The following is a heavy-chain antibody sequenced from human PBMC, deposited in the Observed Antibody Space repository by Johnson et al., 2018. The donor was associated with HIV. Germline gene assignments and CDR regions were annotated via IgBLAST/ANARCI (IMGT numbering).Heavy chain of an antibody. CDR3: ARGRDSSGFNDAFDI. J-gene: IGHJ3*02. D-gene: IGHD3-22*01. CDR2: IGTAGDT. V-gene: IGHV3-13*01. CDR1: GFTFSSYD. Sequence: VQLVESGGGLVQPGGSLRLSCAASGFTFSSYDMHWVRQATGKGLEWVSAIGTAGDTYYPGSVKGRFTISRENAKNSLYLQMNSLRAGDTDVYYCARGRDSSGFNDAFDIWGQGTMVTVSS.